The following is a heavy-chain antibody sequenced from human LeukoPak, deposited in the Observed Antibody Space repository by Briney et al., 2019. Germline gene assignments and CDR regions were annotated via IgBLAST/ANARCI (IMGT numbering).Heavy chain of an antibody. CDR3: AAFDILTGYQAFDI. Sequence: ASVKVSCKASGFTFTSSAMQWVRQARGQRLEWIGWIVVGSGNTNYAQKFQERVTITRDMSTSTAYMELSSLRSEDTAVYYCAAFDILTGYQAFDIWGQGTMVTVSS. CDR1: GFTFTSSA. V-gene: IGHV1-58*02. J-gene: IGHJ3*02. CDR2: IVVGSGNT. D-gene: IGHD3-9*01.